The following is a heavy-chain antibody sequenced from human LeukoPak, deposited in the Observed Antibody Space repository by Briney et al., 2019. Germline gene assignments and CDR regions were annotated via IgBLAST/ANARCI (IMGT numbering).Heavy chain of an antibody. D-gene: IGHD3-16*01. CDR2: IGTVTDT. V-gene: IGHV3-13*01. Sequence: GGSLRLSCAASGFNFKNYDFHWVRQAAGKRLEWVSGIGTVTDTFYLDSVEGRFTISRENAKNSLYLQMNGLRAGDTAVYYCARGWGGHGRSWGALDFWGQGILVTVSS. CDR3: ARGWGGHGRSWGALDF. CDR1: GFNFKNYD. J-gene: IGHJ4*02.